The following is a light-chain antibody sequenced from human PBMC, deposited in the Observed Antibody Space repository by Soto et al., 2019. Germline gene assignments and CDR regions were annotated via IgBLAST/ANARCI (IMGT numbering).Light chain of an antibody. CDR3: QQYGSSGT. Sequence: IVLTQAPATLSWSPGEIVTLSFRASQSVSNSLAWYQQKPGHPPRLLIYDVSNRATGIPDRFSGSGSGTDFTLTISRLEPEDFAVYYCQQYGSSGTFGQGTKVDIK. CDR1: QSVSNS. V-gene: IGKV3-20*01. J-gene: IGKJ1*01. CDR2: DVS.